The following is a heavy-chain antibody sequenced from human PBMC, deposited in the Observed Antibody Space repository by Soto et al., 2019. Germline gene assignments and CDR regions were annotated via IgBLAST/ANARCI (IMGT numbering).Heavy chain of an antibody. D-gene: IGHD3-9*01. J-gene: IGHJ4*02. CDR2: IIPIFGTA. CDR1: GGTFSSYA. V-gene: IGHV1-69*13. Sequence: GASVKVSCKASGGTFSSYAISWVRQAPGQGLEWMGGIIPIFGTANYAQKFQGRVTITADESTSTAYMELSSLRSEDTAVYYCARGLGDILTGYSYFDYWGQGTLVTVSS. CDR3: ARGLGDILTGYSYFDY.